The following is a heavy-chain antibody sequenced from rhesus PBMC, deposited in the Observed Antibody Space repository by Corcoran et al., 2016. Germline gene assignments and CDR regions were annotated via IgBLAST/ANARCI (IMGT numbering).Heavy chain of an antibody. CDR3: ASSTGTSFDY. CDR1: GGSISSSY. CDR2: IYGSGSST. J-gene: IGHJ4*01. V-gene: IGHV4-169*02. Sequence: QLQLQESGPGLVKPSETLSDTCAVSGGSISSSYWSWIRQAPGKGLERIGYIYGSGSSTNYNPSLKSRVTLSVATSKSQLSLKLSSVTAADTAVYYCASSTGTSFDYWGQGVLVTVSS. D-gene: IGHD7-45*01.